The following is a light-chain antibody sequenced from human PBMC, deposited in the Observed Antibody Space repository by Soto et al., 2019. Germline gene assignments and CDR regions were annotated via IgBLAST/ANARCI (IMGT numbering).Light chain of an antibody. Sequence: EIVLTPSPGTLSLSPVERATLSCRASQSVSSSYLAWYQQKPGQAPRLLIYGASSRATGIPDRFSGSGSGTDFTLTISRLEPEDFAVYYCQQYGSSPLTCGQGTKVDIK. CDR2: GAS. V-gene: IGKV3-20*01. J-gene: IGKJ1*01. CDR3: QQYGSSPLT. CDR1: QSVSSSY.